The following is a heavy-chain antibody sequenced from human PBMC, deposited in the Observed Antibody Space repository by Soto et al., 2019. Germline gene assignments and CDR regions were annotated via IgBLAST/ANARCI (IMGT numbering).Heavy chain of an antibody. D-gene: IGHD3-3*01. CDR1: GYTFTIYY. V-gene: IGHV1-2*02. Sequence: QVQLVQSGAEVKKPGASVKVSCKASGYTFTIYYMHWVRQAPGQGLEWMGWINPDSGGTKYAQKFQGGVTMTRDTSINTVYMELSRLRSDDTAVYYCAREIRSGYYKYWYFDLWGRDTLVTVSS. CDR3: AREIRSGYYKYWYFDL. CDR2: INPDSGGT. J-gene: IGHJ2*01.